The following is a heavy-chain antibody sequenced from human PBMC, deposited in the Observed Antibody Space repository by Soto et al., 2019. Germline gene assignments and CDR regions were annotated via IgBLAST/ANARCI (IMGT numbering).Heavy chain of an antibody. CDR1: GFTFSDYY. CDR2: ISRDGDSM. V-gene: IGHV3-11*01. J-gene: IGHJ6*02. CDR3: ASPHRESIHYYHGMDL. Sequence: QVQLVESGGGLVKPGGSLRLSCAASGFTFSDYYMAWLRQAPGKGLEYGSYISRDGDSMYYADSVKGRFTISRDHAKNPLSLQMNSLRPEDTAVYYCASPHRESIHYYHGMDLWGPGTTVTLSS.